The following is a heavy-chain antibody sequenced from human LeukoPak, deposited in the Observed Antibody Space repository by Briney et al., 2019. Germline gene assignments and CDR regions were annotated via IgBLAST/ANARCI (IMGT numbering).Heavy chain of an antibody. J-gene: IGHJ6*02. CDR3: ARDRRSRPLPPNYYYYGMDV. CDR2: MSPNSGDT. Sequence: GASVKVSCKASGYTFTSYDLNWVRQATGQRPEWMGWMSPNSGDTGYAQKFQDRVTMTRNTSISTAYMELSSLRSDDTAVYYCARDRRSRPLPPNYYYYGMDVWGQGTTVTVSS. V-gene: IGHV1-8*01. D-gene: IGHD6-6*01. CDR1: GYTFTSYD.